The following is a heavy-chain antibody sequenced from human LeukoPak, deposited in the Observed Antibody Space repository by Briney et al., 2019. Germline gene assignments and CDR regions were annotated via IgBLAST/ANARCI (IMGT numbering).Heavy chain of an antibody. CDR2: IDLSGSTL. V-gene: IGHV3-48*04. CDR3: AREAQYYGGYGMDV. J-gene: IGHJ6*02. Sequence: GGSLRLSCAASGFTFSSYTMNWVRQAPGKGLEWVSYIDLSGSTLYYVDSVKGRFTISRDNAKNSLYLQMNSLRAEDTAVYYCAREAQYYGGYGMDVWGQGTTVTVSS. CDR1: GFTFSSYT. D-gene: IGHD3-3*01.